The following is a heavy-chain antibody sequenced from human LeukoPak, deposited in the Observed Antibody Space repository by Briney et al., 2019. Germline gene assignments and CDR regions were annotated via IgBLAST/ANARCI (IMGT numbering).Heavy chain of an antibody. J-gene: IGHJ3*01. CDR2: IDPNSGAT. CDR3: ARRNDAFDF. Sequence: ASVKVSCKASGYTFTGYYIHWVRQAPGQGLEWMGRIDPNSGATNYAQKFQGRVTVTRDTSASTAYMELSGLSSDDTALYYCARRNDAFDFRGQGTMVTVSS. CDR1: GYTFTGYY. V-gene: IGHV1-2*06.